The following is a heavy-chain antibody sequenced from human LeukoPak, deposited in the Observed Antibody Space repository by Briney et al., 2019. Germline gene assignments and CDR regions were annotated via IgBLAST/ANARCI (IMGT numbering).Heavy chain of an antibody. Sequence: GASVKVSCKASGYTFTGYYMHWVRQAPGQGLEWMGGIIPIFGTANYAQKFQGRVTITADKSTSTACMELSSLRSEDTAVYYCARDEAAAGTTYDYWGQGTLVTVSS. D-gene: IGHD6-13*01. CDR3: ARDEAAAGTTYDY. CDR1: GYTFTGYY. CDR2: IIPIFGTA. V-gene: IGHV1-69*06. J-gene: IGHJ4*02.